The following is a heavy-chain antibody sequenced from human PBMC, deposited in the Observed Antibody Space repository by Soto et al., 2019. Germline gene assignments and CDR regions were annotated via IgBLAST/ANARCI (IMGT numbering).Heavy chain of an antibody. V-gene: IGHV3-48*01. Sequence: GGSLRLSCAASGFTFSSYSMSWVRQAPGKGLEWVSYISSTSNTLYYADSVKGRFTISRDNAKNSLYLQMNSLRVEDTAMYYCARVTYYYGAGSYRGTDHFDSWGQGTLVTVSS. CDR3: ARVTYYYGAGSYRGTDHFDS. CDR2: ISSTSNTL. J-gene: IGHJ4*02. CDR1: GFTFSSYS. D-gene: IGHD3-10*01.